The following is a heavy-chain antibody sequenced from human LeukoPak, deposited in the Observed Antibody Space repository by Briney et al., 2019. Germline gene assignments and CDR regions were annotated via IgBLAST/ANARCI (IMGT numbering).Heavy chain of an antibody. CDR3: ARGSVLLSMDV. Sequence: SETLSLTCAVYGGSFSGYYWSWIRQPPGKGLEWIGEINRSGSTNYNPSLKSRVTISVDTSKNQFSLKLSSVTAADTAVYYCARGSVLLSMDVWGKGTTVTISS. D-gene: IGHD3-10*01. CDR1: GGSFSGYY. CDR2: INRSGST. J-gene: IGHJ6*03. V-gene: IGHV4-34*01.